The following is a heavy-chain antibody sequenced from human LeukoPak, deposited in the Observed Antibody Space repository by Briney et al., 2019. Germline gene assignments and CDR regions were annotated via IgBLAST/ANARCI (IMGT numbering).Heavy chain of an antibody. CDR1: GGSISSGDYY. CDR2: IYYSGST. V-gene: IGHV4-39*01. Sequence: SETLSLTCTVSGGSISSGDYYWSWIRQPPGKGLEWIGSIYYSGSTYYNPSLKSRVTISVDTSKNQFSLKLSSVTAADTAVYYCARLFVSWLPHDYGMDVWGQGTTVTVSS. D-gene: IGHD3-22*01. CDR3: ARLFVSWLPHDYGMDV. J-gene: IGHJ6*02.